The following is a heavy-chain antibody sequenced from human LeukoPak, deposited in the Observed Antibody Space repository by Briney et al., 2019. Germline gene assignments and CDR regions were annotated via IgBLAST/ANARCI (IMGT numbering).Heavy chain of an antibody. D-gene: IGHD2-15*01. Sequence: SETLSPTCTVSGGSISSSSYYWGWIRQPPGKGLEWIGSIYYSGSTYYNQSLKSRVTISVDTSKNQFSLKLSSVTAADTAVYYCAREITVVAATEGDWFDPWGQGTLVTVSS. J-gene: IGHJ5*02. V-gene: IGHV4-39*07. CDR1: GGSISSSSYY. CDR3: AREITVVAATEGDWFDP. CDR2: IYYSGST.